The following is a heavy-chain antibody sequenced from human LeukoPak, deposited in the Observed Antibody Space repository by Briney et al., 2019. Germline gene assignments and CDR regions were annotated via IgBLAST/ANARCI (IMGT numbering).Heavy chain of an antibody. D-gene: IGHD5-12*01. CDR1: GFTFSSYA. CDR3: AKGEWLRLWGDDYFDY. V-gene: IGHV3-23*01. J-gene: IGHJ4*02. CDR2: ISGSGGST. Sequence: HPGGSLRLSCAASGFTFSSYAMSWVRQAPGKGLEWVSAISGSGGSTYYADSVKGRFTISRDNSKNTLYLQMNSLRAEDTAVYYCAKGEWLRLWGDDYFDYWGQGTLVTVSS.